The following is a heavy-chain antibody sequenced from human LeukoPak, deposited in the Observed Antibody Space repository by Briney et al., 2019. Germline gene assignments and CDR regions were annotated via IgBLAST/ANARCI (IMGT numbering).Heavy chain of an antibody. Sequence: GGSLRLSCAASGFTFSDFYMSWIRQAPGKGLEWLSYISGTSSDTNYADSVKGRFTISRDNAKRSLYLQMSSLRADDTAVYYCVKNSGRDGGNWGQGTLVTVSS. J-gene: IGHJ4*02. V-gene: IGHV3-11*06. D-gene: IGHD6-25*01. CDR2: ISGTSSDT. CDR3: VKNSGRDGGN. CDR1: GFTFSDFY.